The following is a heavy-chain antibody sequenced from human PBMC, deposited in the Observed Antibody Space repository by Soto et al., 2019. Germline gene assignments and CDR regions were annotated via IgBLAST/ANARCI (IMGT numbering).Heavy chain of an antibody. CDR2: ISYDGSNK. CDR1: GFTFSSYA. D-gene: IGHD6-13*01. Sequence: GGSLRLSCAASGFTFSSYAMHWVRQAPGKGLEWVAVISYDGSNKYYADSVKGRFTISRDNSKNTLYLQMNSLRAEDTAVYYCARVGEQQLVSLYYGMDVWGQGTTVTVSS. V-gene: IGHV3-30-3*01. CDR3: ARVGEQQLVSLYYGMDV. J-gene: IGHJ6*02.